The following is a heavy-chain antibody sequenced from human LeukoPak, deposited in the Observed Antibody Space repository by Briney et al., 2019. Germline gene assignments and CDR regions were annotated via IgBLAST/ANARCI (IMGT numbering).Heavy chain of an antibody. CDR1: GFTFSSYE. CDR3: AKGGIAANRLPKTRFDY. D-gene: IGHD6-13*01. Sequence: GGSLRLSCAASGFTFSSYEMNWVRQAPGKGLEWVSYISSSGSTIYYADSVKGRFTISRDNAKNSLYLQMNSLRAEDTAVYYCAKGGIAANRLPKTRFDYWGQGTLVTVSS. V-gene: IGHV3-48*03. CDR2: ISSSGSTI. J-gene: IGHJ4*02.